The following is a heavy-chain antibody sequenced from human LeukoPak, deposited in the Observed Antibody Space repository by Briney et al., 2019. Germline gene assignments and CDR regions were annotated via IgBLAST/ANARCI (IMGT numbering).Heavy chain of an antibody. Sequence: GESLKISCKGSGYSFTSYWIGWVRPMPGKGLGWVGIIYPGDSDTRYSPSFQGQVTISADKSITTAYLQWSSLKASDTAMCYCARGRYDFWSGYYYYYYMDVWGKGTTVTVSS. V-gene: IGHV5-51*01. CDR2: IYPGDSDT. CDR1: GYSFTSYW. D-gene: IGHD3-3*01. J-gene: IGHJ6*03. CDR3: ARGRYDFWSGYYYYYYMDV.